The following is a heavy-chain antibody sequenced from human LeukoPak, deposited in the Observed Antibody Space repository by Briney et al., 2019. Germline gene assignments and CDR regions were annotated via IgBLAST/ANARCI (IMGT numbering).Heavy chain of an antibody. CDR3: ARSLYSGYVYWFDP. D-gene: IGHD5-12*01. Sequence: SSVQVSCKSSGGTFSSYAISWVGQAPGQGLEWMGRIIPIFGTANYAQKFQGRVTITTDESTDTAYMELRSLRSEDTAVHYCARSLYSGYVYWFDPWGEGTLVTVSS. CDR1: GGTFSSYA. J-gene: IGHJ5*02. CDR2: IIPIFGTA. V-gene: IGHV1-69*05.